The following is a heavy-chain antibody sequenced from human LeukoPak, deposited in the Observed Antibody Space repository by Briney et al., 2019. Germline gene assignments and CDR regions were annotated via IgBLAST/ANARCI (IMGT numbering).Heavy chain of an antibody. V-gene: IGHV3-21*01. CDR1: GFTFTSYN. CDR3: ARDYGSGSYPPYFDY. Sequence: GGSLRPSFAASGFTFTSYNMKWGRQAPGKGLELGSSITSDSRYIYYADSVKGRFTISRDNAKNSLYLQMNSLRAEDTAVYYCARDYGSGSYPPYFDYWGQGTLVTVSS. D-gene: IGHD3-10*01. CDR2: ITSDSRYI. J-gene: IGHJ4*02.